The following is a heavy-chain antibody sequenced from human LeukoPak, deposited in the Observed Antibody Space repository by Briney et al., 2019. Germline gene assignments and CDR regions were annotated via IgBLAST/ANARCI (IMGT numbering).Heavy chain of an antibody. CDR3: ARGGNYQYDFWSGYTPFDY. Sequence: SVKVSRKASGGTFSSYAISWVRQAPGQGLEWMGRIIPIFGTANYAQKFQGRVTITTDESTSTAYMELSSLRSEDTAVYYCARGGNYQYDFWSGYTPFDYWGQGTLVTVSS. J-gene: IGHJ4*02. CDR1: GGTFSSYA. CDR2: IIPIFGTA. D-gene: IGHD3-3*01. V-gene: IGHV1-69*05.